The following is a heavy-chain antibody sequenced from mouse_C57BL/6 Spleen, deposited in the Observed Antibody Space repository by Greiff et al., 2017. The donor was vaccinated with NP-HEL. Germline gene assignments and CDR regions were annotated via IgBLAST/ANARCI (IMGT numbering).Heavy chain of an antibody. D-gene: IGHD4-1*01. CDR1: GFTFSDYG. Sequence: EVKVVESGGGLVQPGGSLKLSCAASGFTFSDYGMAWVRQAPRKGPEWVAFISNLAYSIYYADTVTGRFTISSENAKNTLYLEMSSLRSEDTAMYYCARTGTDDYAMDYWGQGTSVTVSS. CDR3: ARTGTDDYAMDY. J-gene: IGHJ4*01. CDR2: ISNLAYSI. V-gene: IGHV5-15*01.